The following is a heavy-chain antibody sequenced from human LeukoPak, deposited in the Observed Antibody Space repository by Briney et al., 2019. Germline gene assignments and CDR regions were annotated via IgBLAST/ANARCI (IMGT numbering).Heavy chain of an antibody. CDR1: GFTVSSNY. J-gene: IGHJ5*02. D-gene: IGHD2-8*01. V-gene: IGHV3-66*01. Sequence: PGGSLRLSCAASGFTVSSNYMSWVRQAPGKGLEWVSVIYSGGSTYYADSVKGRFTISRDNSKNTLYLQMNSLRAEDTAVYYCARDSGYCTNRVCWDDCFDPWGQGTLVTVSS. CDR3: ARDSGYCTNRVCWDDCFDP. CDR2: IYSGGST.